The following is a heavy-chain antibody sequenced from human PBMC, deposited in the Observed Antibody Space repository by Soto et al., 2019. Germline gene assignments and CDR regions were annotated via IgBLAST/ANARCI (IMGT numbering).Heavy chain of an antibody. D-gene: IGHD6-13*01. CDR1: GGSISSGGYS. CDR2: IYHSGST. J-gene: IGHJ4*02. V-gene: IGHV4-30-2*01. Sequence: SETLSLTCAVSGGSISSGGYSWSWIRQPPGKGLEWIGYIYHSGSTYYNPSLKSRVTISVDRSKNQFSLKLSSVTAADTAVYYCARGSSNWYYFDYWGQGTLGTVSS. CDR3: ARGSSNWYYFDY.